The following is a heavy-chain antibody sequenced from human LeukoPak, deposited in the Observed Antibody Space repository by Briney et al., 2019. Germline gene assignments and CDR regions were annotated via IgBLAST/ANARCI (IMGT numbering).Heavy chain of an antibody. CDR3: AREWFPTAV. Sequence: SETLSLTCTVSGGSISSGGHYWSWIRQHPGKGLEWIGYIYYSGSTYYNPSLKSRITISVDTSKNQFSLKLSSVTAADTGVYYCAREWFPTAVWGQGTTVTVSS. CDR2: IYYSGST. CDR1: GGSISSGGHY. D-gene: IGHD1-1*01. V-gene: IGHV4-31*03. J-gene: IGHJ6*02.